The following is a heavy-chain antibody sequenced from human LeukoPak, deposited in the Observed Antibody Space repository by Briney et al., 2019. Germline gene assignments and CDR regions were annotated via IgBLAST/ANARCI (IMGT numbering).Heavy chain of an antibody. Sequence: GGSLRLSCAASGLTFSSHWMHWVRHAPGQGLVWVSRIKGDGISTNYADSVKGRFTISRDIAKNTLYLQMNSPRAEDTGVYYCAKDHYWSIDYWGRGTLVTVSS. CDR1: GLTFSSHW. J-gene: IGHJ4*02. V-gene: IGHV3-74*01. D-gene: IGHD3-3*01. CDR2: IKGDGIST. CDR3: AKDHYWSIDY.